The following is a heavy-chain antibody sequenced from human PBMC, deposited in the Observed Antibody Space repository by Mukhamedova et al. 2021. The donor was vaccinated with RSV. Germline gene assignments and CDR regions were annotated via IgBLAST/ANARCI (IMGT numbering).Heavy chain of an antibody. Sequence: GYIYYSGGTNYNPSLKSRVTISVDTSKNQFSLKLSSVTAADTAVYYCARGEVDYDFWSGYYYYYYMDVWGKGTTVTVSS. CDR3: ARGEVDYDFWSGYYYYYYMDV. CDR2: IYYSGGT. J-gene: IGHJ6*03. D-gene: IGHD3-3*01. V-gene: IGHV4-59*09.